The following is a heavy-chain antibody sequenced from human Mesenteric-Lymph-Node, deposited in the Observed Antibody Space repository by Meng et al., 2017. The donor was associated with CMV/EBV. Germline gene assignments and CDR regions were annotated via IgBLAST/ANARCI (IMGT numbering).Heavy chain of an antibody. Sequence: SETLSLTCAVYGGSFSGYYWSWIRQPPGKGLEWIGEINQSGSTKYNPSLKSRVTISVDTSKNQFSLRLRSVTAADTAVYYCARIPGVSSYYYYGMDVWGQGTTVTVSS. CDR1: GGSFSGYY. V-gene: IGHV4-34*01. CDR2: INQSGST. CDR3: ARIPGVSSYYYYGMDV. D-gene: IGHD2-15*01. J-gene: IGHJ6*02.